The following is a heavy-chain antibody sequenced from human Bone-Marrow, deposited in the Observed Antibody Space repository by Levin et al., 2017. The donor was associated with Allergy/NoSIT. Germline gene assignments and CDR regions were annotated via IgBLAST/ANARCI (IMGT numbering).Heavy chain of an antibody. Sequence: ASVKVSCKASGYTFTSYYMHWVRQAPGQGLEWMGIINPSGGSTSYAQKFQGRVTMTRDTSTSTVYMELSSLRSEDTAVYYCARDSNDYIWGTSTFDYWGQGTLVTVSS. V-gene: IGHV1-46*01. CDR3: ARDSNDYIWGTSTFDY. D-gene: IGHD3-16*01. CDR1: GYTFTSYY. J-gene: IGHJ4*02. CDR2: INPSGGST.